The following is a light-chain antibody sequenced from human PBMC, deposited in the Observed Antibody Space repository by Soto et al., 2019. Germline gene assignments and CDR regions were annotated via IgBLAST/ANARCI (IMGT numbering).Light chain of an antibody. CDR2: DVN. CDR3: TSRTTSTTMI. V-gene: IGLV2-14*03. CDR1: SSDIGAYNF. J-gene: IGLJ2*01. Sequence: QSALTQPASVSGSPGQSITISCTGTSSDIGAYNFVSWYQQHPGKAPKLMLYDVNIRPSGVSNRFSGSKSGNTASLTISGLQAEDEADYYCTSRTTSTTMIFGGGIKLTVL.